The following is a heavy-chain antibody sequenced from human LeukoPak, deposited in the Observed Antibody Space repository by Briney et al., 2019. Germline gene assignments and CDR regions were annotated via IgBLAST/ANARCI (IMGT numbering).Heavy chain of an antibody. J-gene: IGHJ6*02. D-gene: IGHD3-9*01. CDR2: IRSSSSYI. CDR1: GFTFSSYS. CDR3: ARGGLRYFDWLPPYYYCGMDV. Sequence: GGTLRLSCAASGFTFSSYSMNWVRQAPGKGLEWVSSIRSSSSYIYYADSVKGRFTISRDNAKNSLYLQMNSLRAEDTAVYYCARGGLRYFDWLPPYYYCGMDVWGQGTTVTVSS. V-gene: IGHV3-21*01.